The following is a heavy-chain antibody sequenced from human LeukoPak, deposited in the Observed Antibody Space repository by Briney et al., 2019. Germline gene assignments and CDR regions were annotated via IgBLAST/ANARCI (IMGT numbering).Heavy chain of an antibody. CDR2: IYHSGST. V-gene: IGHV4-38-2*02. D-gene: IGHD1-26*01. CDR1: GYSISSGYY. CDR3: ARESGSAGWFDP. Sequence: SETLSLTCTVSGYSISSGYYWGWIRQPPGKGLEWIGSIYHSGSTYYNPSLKSRVTISVHTSNNQLSLKLSSVTATDTAVYYCARESGSAGWFDPWGQGTLVTISS. J-gene: IGHJ5*02.